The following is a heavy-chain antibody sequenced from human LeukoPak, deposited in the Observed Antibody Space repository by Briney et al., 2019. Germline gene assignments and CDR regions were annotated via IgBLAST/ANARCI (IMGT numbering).Heavy chain of an antibody. CDR1: GGSISSYY. V-gene: IGHV4-59*08. D-gene: IGHD1-26*01. CDR3: ARHETGGTYPLKY. Sequence: SETLSLTCTVSGGSISSYYWSWIRQPPGKALESIGYIYYSGSTSYNPSLKSRVTMSVDTSKSQFSLKLSSVTAADTAVYYCARHETGGTYPLKYWGQGILVTVSS. J-gene: IGHJ4*02. CDR2: IYYSGST.